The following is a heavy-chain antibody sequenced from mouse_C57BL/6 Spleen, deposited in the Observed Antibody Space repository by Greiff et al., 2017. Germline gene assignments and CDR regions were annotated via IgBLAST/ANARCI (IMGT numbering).Heavy chain of an antibody. D-gene: IGHD4-1*01. CDR1: GYTFTDYN. J-gene: IGHJ2*01. CDR3: ARESGPFDY. Sequence: EVQLQQSGPELVKPGASVKMSCKASGYTFTDYNMHWVKQSHGQSLEWIGYINPNNGGTRYNQKFKGKATLTVTKSSSTAYMELRSLTSEDSAVYYCARESGPFDYWGQGTTLTVSS. V-gene: IGHV1-22*01. CDR2: INPNNGGT.